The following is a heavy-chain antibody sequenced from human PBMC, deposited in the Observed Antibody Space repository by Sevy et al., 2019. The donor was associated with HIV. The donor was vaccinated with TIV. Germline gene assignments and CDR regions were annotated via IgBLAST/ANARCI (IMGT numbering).Heavy chain of an antibody. CDR3: AREGSSTSKYNWFDP. V-gene: IGHV1-46*03. J-gene: IGHJ5*02. D-gene: IGHD6-13*01. CDR1: GYTFTNYY. CDR2: INPSGGST. Sequence: ASVKVSCKASGYTFTNYYMHWVRQAPGQGLEWMGIINPSGGSTSYAQKFQGRVTMTRDTSTSTVYTELSSLRSEDTAVYYCAREGSSTSKYNWFDPWGQGTLVTVSS.